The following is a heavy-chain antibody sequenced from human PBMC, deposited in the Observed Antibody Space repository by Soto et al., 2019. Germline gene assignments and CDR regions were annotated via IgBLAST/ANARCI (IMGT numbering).Heavy chain of an antibody. J-gene: IGHJ4*02. CDR3: ARESLRGGSPRFDY. V-gene: IGHV1-18*01. Sequence: QVQLVQSGAEVKKPGASVKVACKASGYTFTSYGISWVRQAPGQGLEWIGWISAYNGNTNYAQKLQGRVTRTTDTSTSTDYMELRSLRSDDTDVYYCARESLRGGSPRFDYWGQGTLVTVSS. CDR1: GYTFTSYG. D-gene: IGHD3-10*01. CDR2: ISAYNGNT.